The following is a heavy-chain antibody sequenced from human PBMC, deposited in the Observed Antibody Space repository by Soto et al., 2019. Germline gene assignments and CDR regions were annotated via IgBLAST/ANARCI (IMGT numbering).Heavy chain of an antibody. Sequence: ASVKVSCKASGYIFTNNDVSWVRQATGQGLEWMGWMNPGSGDTGYAQKFQGRVTMTRNISIATAYMELSSLRADDTALYYCARMASFGSLNWFDPWGQGTLLTVSS. CDR2: MNPGSGDT. J-gene: IGHJ5*02. CDR1: GYIFTNND. D-gene: IGHD5-18*01. V-gene: IGHV1-8*01. CDR3: ARMASFGSLNWFDP.